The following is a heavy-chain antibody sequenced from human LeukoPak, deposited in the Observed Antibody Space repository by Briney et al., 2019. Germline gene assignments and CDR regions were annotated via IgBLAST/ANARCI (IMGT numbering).Heavy chain of an antibody. D-gene: IGHD4-17*01. J-gene: IGHJ4*02. CDR1: GFTFSSYG. V-gene: IGHV3-33*01. CDR2: IWYDGSNK. CDR3: ARSYGDYGFDY. Sequence: GGSLRLSCAASGFTFSSYGMHWVRQAPGKGLEWVAVIWYDGSNKYYADSVKGRFTISRDNSKNTLYLQMNSLRAEDTAVYYCARSYGDYGFDYWGQGTLVTVSS.